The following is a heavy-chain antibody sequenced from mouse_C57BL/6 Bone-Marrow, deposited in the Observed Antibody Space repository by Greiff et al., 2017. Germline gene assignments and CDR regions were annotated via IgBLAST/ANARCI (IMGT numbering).Heavy chain of an antibody. CDR2: ISDGGSYT. CDR1: GFTFSSYA. D-gene: IGHD3-3*01. CDR3: ARDLAGGDY. V-gene: IGHV5-4*01. Sequence: EVQVVESGGGLVKPGGSLKLSCAASGFTFSSYAMSWVRQTPEKRLEWVATISDGGSYTYYPDNVKGRFTISRDNAKNNLYLQMSHLKSEDTAMYYCARDLAGGDYWGQGATLTVSS. J-gene: IGHJ2*01.